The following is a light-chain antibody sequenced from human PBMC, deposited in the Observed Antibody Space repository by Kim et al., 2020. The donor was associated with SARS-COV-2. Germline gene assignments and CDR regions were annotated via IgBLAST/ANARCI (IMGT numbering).Light chain of an antibody. CDR2: CAA. CDR3: QQYGTSPPWT. CDR1: QTIRNNY. V-gene: IGKV3-20*01. J-gene: IGKJ1*01. Sequence: PGQKATLAARPRQTIRNNYLAWYHQRPDLAPRLLISCAATRATDIPDRFSGSGAGTDFTLTISRLEPEDFAVYYFQQYGTSPPWTFGQGTKVDIK.